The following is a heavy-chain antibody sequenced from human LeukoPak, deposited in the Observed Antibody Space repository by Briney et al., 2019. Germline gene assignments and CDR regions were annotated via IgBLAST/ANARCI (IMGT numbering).Heavy chain of an antibody. V-gene: IGHV3-30*18. D-gene: IGHD3-22*01. Sequence: GGSLRLSCAASGFTFSSYGMHWVRQAPGKGLEWVAVISYDGSNKNYADSVKGRFTISRDNSKNTLYLQMDSLRTEDTAVYYCAEDRSSGYHYYFDYWGQGTLVTVSS. J-gene: IGHJ4*02. CDR1: GFTFSSYG. CDR2: ISYDGSNK. CDR3: AEDRSSGYHYYFDY.